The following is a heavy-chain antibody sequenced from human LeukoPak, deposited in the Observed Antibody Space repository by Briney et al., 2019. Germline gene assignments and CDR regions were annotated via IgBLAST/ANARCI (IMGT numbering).Heavy chain of an antibody. V-gene: IGHV3-53*01. CDR1: GVTISNNY. J-gene: IGHJ1*01. CDR2: IYSDRST. D-gene: IGHD2-15*01. CDR3: ARDSAFSSYSN. Sequence: GGSLRLSCTASGVTISNNYMSWVRQAPGKGLEWVAIIYSDRSTYYPESVKGRFTISRDDFKNTLLLQMDSLRVEDTAIYYCARDSAFSSYSNWGQGALVTVSS.